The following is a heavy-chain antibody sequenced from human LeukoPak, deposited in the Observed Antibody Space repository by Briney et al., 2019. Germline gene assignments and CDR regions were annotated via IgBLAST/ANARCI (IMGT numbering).Heavy chain of an antibody. CDR2: INHSGST. J-gene: IGHJ5*02. D-gene: IGHD3-10*01. CDR1: GGSFSGYY. Sequence: SETLSLTCAVYGGSFSGYYWSWIRQPPGKGLEWIGEINHSGSTNYNPSLKSRVTISVDTSKNQFSLKLSSVTAADTAVYYCARARGYYGSGSYYTPWNWFDPWGQGTLVTVSS. CDR3: ARARGYYGSGSYYTPWNWFDP. V-gene: IGHV4-34*01.